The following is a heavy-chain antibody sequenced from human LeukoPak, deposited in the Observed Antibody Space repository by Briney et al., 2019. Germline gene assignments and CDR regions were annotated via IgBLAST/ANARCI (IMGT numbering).Heavy chain of an antibody. Sequence: KPGGSLRLSCAASGFTFSDYYMSWIRKATGKGLEWVSYIIIIGSTIYYADSVKGRFTISRDNAKNSLYLQMNSLRAEDTAVYYCARDLGYDFWSGYSIAYWGQGTLVTVSS. CDR2: IIIIGSTI. D-gene: IGHD3-3*01. CDR1: GFTFSDYY. J-gene: IGHJ4*02. V-gene: IGHV3-11*04. CDR3: ARDLGYDFWSGYSIAY.